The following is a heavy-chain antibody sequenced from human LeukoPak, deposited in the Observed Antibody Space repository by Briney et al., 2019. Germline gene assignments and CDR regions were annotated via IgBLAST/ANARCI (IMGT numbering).Heavy chain of an antibody. CDR1: GFTFSSYE. Sequence: GGSLRLSCAASGFTFSSYEMNWVRQAPGKGLEWVSYISSSGNIRYYTDSVKGRLTISGDNAKNSLYLQMNSLRAEDTAVYYCARATGYLSYFDLWGRGTLVTVSS. D-gene: IGHD3-9*01. CDR3: ARATGYLSYFDL. J-gene: IGHJ2*01. V-gene: IGHV3-48*03. CDR2: ISSSGNIR.